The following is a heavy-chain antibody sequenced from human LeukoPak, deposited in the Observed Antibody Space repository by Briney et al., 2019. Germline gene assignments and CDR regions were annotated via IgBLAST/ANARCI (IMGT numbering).Heavy chain of an antibody. J-gene: IGHJ5*02. CDR1: GGSISSYY. CDR2: IYYSGST. Sequence: PSETLSLTCTVSGGSISSYYWSWIRQPPGKGLEWIGYIYYSGSTNYNPSPKSRVTISVDTSKNQFSLKLSSVTAADTAVYYCAREVVVDTAPPLGWFDPWGQGTLVTVSS. D-gene: IGHD2-15*01. CDR3: AREVVVDTAPPLGWFDP. V-gene: IGHV4-59*01.